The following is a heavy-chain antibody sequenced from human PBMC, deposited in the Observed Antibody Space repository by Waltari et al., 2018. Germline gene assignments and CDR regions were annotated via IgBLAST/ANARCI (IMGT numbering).Heavy chain of an antibody. CDR2: IYHIGGA. CDR3: AREVRQTAGDYGWFDP. Sequence: QVQLQESGSGLVKPSLALSLTCTVSGCSISSRHYSWHWIRHPPGKDLEWIGYIYHIGGAYYSPSLKSRVTISLDRSTNQFSLKLNSVTATDTAVYYCAREVRQTAGDYGWFDPWGQGILVTVSS. CDR1: GCSISSRHYS. D-gene: IGHD4-17*01. V-gene: IGHV4-30-2*01. J-gene: IGHJ5*02.